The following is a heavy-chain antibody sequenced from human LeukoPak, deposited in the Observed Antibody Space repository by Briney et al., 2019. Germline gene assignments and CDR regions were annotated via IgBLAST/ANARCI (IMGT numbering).Heavy chain of an antibody. J-gene: IGHJ4*02. CDR2: ITGSSRAI. V-gene: IGHV3-48*01. Sequence: GGSLRLSCAASGFTFSSYSMNWVRQAPGKGLEWVSFITGSSRAIYYADSVKGRFIISRDNAKNSVYMQLNSLRAEDTAIYYCARHLVWGGSSSSLGYWGQGTLVTVSS. CDR3: ARHLVWGGSSSSLGY. D-gene: IGHD6-6*01. CDR1: GFTFSSYS.